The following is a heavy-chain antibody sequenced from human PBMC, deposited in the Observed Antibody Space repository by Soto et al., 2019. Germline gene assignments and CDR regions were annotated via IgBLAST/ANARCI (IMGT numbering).Heavy chain of an antibody. CDR1: GGSISSGGYY. CDR2: IYYSGST. CDR3: ARDYSRYYGSGRAGLDP. D-gene: IGHD3-10*01. V-gene: IGHV4-31*03. Sequence: SETLSLTCTVSGGSISSGGYYWSWIRQHPGKGLEWIGYIYYSGSTYYNPSLKSRVTISVDTSKNQFSLKLSSVTAADTAVYYCARDYSRYYGSGRAGLDPWGQGTLVTVSS. J-gene: IGHJ5*02.